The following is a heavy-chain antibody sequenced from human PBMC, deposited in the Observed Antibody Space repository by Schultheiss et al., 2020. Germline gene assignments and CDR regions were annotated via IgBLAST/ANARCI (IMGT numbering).Heavy chain of an antibody. V-gene: IGHV4-59*11. Sequence: SETLSLTCSVFGGSIGSHYWNWIRQSPGKGLEWVGCLSSSGTTKYDPSLKSRVTMSLDTSRKQLSLQLRSVTDADTAVYYCARASQSYYYYDNSGMDAFDIWGRGTMVTVSS. CDR2: LSSSGTT. J-gene: IGHJ3*02. CDR3: ARASQSYYYYDNSGMDAFDI. D-gene: IGHD3-22*01. CDR1: GGSIGSHY.